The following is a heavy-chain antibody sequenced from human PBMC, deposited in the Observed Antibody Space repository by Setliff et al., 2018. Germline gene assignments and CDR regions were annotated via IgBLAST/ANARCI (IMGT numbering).Heavy chain of an antibody. D-gene: IGHD3-10*01. Sequence: PGESLKISCKGSGYSFTSYWIGWVRQMPGKGLGWMGIIYPGDPDTRYSPSFQGQVTISADKSISTAYLQWSSLKASDTAMYYCARRSVRYGSGSIDYWGQGTLVTVSS. CDR3: ARRSVRYGSGSIDY. CDR2: IYPGDPDT. CDR1: GYSFTSYW. V-gene: IGHV5-51*01. J-gene: IGHJ4*02.